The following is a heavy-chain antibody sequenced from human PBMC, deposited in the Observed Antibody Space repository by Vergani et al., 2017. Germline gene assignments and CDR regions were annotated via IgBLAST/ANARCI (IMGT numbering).Heavy chain of an antibody. D-gene: IGHD3-22*01. Sequence: EVQLLESGGGLVQPGGSLRLSCAASGFTFSSYAMSWVRQAPGKGLEWVSAISGSGGSTYYADSVKGRFTISRANSKNTLYLQMNSLRAEDTAVYYCAKGGAYYYDSSGWADYWGQGTLVTVSS. CDR2: ISGSGGST. J-gene: IGHJ4*02. CDR1: GFTFSSYA. CDR3: AKGGAYYYDSSGWADY. V-gene: IGHV3-23*01.